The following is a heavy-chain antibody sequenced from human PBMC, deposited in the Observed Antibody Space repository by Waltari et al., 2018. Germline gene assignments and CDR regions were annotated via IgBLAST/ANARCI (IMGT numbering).Heavy chain of an antibody. CDR2: IYPRDSDS. Sequence: EVQLVQSGTEVKKPGESLKISCKGSGYSFDDQWIAWVRQRPGRGLEWMGIIYPRDSDSKTRPSFQGQVTISVDRSISTAYLQWSSLQASDTAMYFCARLRGGTYRIMSTSYKYYFIDVWGEGTTVTVSS. D-gene: IGHD2-2*02. V-gene: IGHV5-51*01. CDR3: ARLRGGTYRIMSTSYKYYFIDV. CDR1: GYSFDDQW. J-gene: IGHJ6*04.